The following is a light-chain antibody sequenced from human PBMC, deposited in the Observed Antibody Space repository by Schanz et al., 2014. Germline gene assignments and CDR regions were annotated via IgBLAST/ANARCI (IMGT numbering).Light chain of an antibody. J-gene: IGLJ3*02. V-gene: IGLV2-8*01. CDR1: SSDVGGYNY. Sequence: QSALTQPPSASGSPGQSVTISCTGTSSDVGGYNYVSWYQQHPGKAPKLMIYEDTKRPSGVPDRFSGSKSGNTASLTVSGLLAEDEADYYCSSYAGSNNLGMFGGGTKLTVL. CDR2: EDT. CDR3: SSYAGSNNLGM.